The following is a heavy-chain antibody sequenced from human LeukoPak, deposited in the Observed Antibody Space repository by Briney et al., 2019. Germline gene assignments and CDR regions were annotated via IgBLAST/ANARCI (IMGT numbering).Heavy chain of an antibody. CDR2: ISRSGDIT. J-gene: IGHJ4*02. CDR1: GAAFTKYG. V-gene: IGHV3-23*01. CDR3: ATEGFYY. Sequence: PGGSLRLSCAASGAAFTKYGMKWVRQAAGAGLEYISGISRSGDITHYADSVKGRFTISRDNVQNTLYLQMNSLRADDTDLYYCATEGFYYWGPGTQVTVSS.